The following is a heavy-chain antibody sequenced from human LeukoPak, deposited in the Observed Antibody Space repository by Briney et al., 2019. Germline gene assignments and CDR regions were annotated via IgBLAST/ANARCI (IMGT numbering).Heavy chain of an antibody. D-gene: IGHD7-27*01. Sequence: ASVKVSCKASGYTFTGYYMHWVRQAPGQGLEWMGWINPNSGGTNYAQKFQGRVTMTRDTSISTAYMELSGLRSDDTAVYYCAREVTGDPYYYYGMDVWGQGTTVTVSS. J-gene: IGHJ6*02. CDR2: INPNSGGT. CDR1: GYTFTGYY. CDR3: AREVTGDPYYYYGMDV. V-gene: IGHV1-2*02.